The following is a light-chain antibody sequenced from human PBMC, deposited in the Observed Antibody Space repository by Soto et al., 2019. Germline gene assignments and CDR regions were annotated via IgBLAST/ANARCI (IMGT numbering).Light chain of an antibody. CDR3: LQHGSYPRT. Sequence: DIQMTQSPSSLSASVGDRVTIPCRARQSIRNDLAWYQQKPGKAPKRLIYDASKLQNGVPSRFSGSGSGTEFTLTISSLQPEDIATYYCLQHGSYPRTFGQGTKVDIK. CDR1: QSIRND. V-gene: IGKV1-17*01. CDR2: DAS. J-gene: IGKJ1*01.